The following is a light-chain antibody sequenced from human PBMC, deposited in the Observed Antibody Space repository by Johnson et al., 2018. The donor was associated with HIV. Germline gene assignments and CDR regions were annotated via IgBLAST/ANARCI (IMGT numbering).Light chain of an antibody. J-gene: IGLJ1*01. CDR1: TSNIGSNY. Sequence: QSVLTQPPSVSAAPGQKVTISCSGSTSNIGSNYVSWYQQLPGTAPKLLIYDTNKRPSGIPDRFSASKSGTSATLDITGLQTGDEADYYCGTWDSSLGAHYFFRSATEFTVL. V-gene: IGLV1-51*01. CDR3: GTWDSSLGAHYF. CDR2: DTN.